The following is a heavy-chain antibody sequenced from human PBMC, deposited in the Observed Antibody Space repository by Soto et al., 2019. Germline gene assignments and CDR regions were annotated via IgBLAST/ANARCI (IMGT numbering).Heavy chain of an antibody. J-gene: IGHJ6*02. V-gene: IGHV5-51*01. CDR1: GYSFTSYW. CDR2: IYPGDSDT. CDR3: ARRAGARAFYYYGLDV. Sequence: RGESLKISCKGSGYSFTSYWIGWVRQMPGKGLECMGIIYPGDSDTRYSPSFQGQVTISADKSISTAYLQWSSLKASDTAIYYCARRAGARAFYYYGLDVWGQGTTVTVSS. D-gene: IGHD6-6*01.